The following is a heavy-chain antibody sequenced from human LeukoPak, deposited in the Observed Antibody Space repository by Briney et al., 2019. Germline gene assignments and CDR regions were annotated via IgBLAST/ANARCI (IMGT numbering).Heavy chain of an antibody. CDR3: AREIVVVVAATGWFDP. CDR1: GASISSGTYY. D-gene: IGHD2-15*01. CDR2: IYYSGST. V-gene: IGHV4-31*03. Sequence: SETLSLTCTVSGASISSGTYYWSWIRQHPGKGLEWIGYIYYSGSTYYNPSLKSRVTISVDTSKNQFSLKLSSVTAADTAVYYCAREIVVVVAATGWFDPWGQGTLVTVSS. J-gene: IGHJ5*02.